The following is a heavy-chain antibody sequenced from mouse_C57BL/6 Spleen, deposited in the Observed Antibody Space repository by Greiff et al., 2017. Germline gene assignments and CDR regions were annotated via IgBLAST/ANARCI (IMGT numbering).Heavy chain of an antibody. D-gene: IGHD1-1*01. CDR1: GFTFSDYG. V-gene: IGHV5-17*01. J-gene: IGHJ1*03. Sequence: EVKLMESGGGLVKPGGSLKLSCAASGFTFSDYGMHWVRQAPEKGLEWVAYISSGSSTIYYADTVKGRFTISRDNAKNTLFLQMTSLRSEDTAMYYCARENYYGSSHWYFDVWGTGTTVTVSS. CDR3: ARENYYGSSHWYFDV. CDR2: ISSGSSTI.